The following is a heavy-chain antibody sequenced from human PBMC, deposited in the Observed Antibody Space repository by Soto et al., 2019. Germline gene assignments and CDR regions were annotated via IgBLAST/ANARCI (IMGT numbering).Heavy chain of an antibody. CDR2: INPSGGST. V-gene: IGHV1-46*01. J-gene: IGHJ4*02. D-gene: IGHD6-13*01. Sequence: QVQLVQSGAEVKKPGASVKVSCKASGYTFTSYYMHWVRQAPGQGLEWMGIINPSGGSTSNAQKFQGRVTMTRDTSTSTVYMELGSLRSEDTAVYYCARVSSWSCFDYWGQGTLVTVSS. CDR3: ARVSSWSCFDY. CDR1: GYTFTSYY.